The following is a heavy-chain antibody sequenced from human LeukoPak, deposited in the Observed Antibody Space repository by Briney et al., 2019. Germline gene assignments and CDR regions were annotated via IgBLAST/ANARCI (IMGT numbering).Heavy chain of an antibody. J-gene: IGHJ4*02. CDR3: AKSHRGNSDY. V-gene: IGHV3-43*02. Sequence: GGSLRLSCAASGFTFDDYAMHWVRHAPGKGLEWVSFISGDGGGTYYADSVKGRFTISRDNNKNSLYLQMNSLRTEDTALYYCAKSHRGNSDYWGQGTLVTVSS. D-gene: IGHD4-23*01. CDR1: GFTFDDYA. CDR2: ISGDGGGT.